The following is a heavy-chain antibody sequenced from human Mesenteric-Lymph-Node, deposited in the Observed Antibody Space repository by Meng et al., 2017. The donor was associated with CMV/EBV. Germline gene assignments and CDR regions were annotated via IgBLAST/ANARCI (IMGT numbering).Heavy chain of an antibody. CDR3: ARVAGDCSSSSCHIGGGAFDI. D-gene: IGHD2-2*01. J-gene: IGHJ3*02. V-gene: IGHV1-2*02. CDR1: DYD. CDR2: INPNNGGT. Sequence: DYDMHGVRQAPGKGLEWMGWINPNNGGTNSAQKFQGRVTMTRDTPSSTAYIELRRLRSDDTAVYYCARVAGDCSSSSCHIGGGAFDIWGQGTMVTVSS.